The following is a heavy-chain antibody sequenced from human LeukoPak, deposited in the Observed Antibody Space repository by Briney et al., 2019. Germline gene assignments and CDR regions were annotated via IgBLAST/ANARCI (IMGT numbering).Heavy chain of an antibody. Sequence: SETLSLTCAVYGGSFSGYYWSWIRQPPGKGLEWIGYIYHSGSTYYNPSLKSRVTISVDRSKNQFSLKLSSVTAADTAVYYCARFCSGGSCPFDPWGQGTLVTVSS. CDR2: IYHSGST. D-gene: IGHD2-15*01. CDR3: ARFCSGGSCPFDP. CDR1: GGSFSGYY. J-gene: IGHJ5*02. V-gene: IGHV4-34*01.